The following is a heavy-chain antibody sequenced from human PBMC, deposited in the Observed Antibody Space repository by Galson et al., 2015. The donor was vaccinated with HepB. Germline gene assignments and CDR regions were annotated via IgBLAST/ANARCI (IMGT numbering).Heavy chain of an antibody. Sequence: SLRLSCAASGFTVSSNYMSWVRQAPGKGLEWVSVIYSGGSTYYADSVKGRFTISRDNSKNTLYLQMNSLRAEDTAVYYCALTTYYYGSGSYYKDWYFDLWGRGTLVTVSS. V-gene: IGHV3-66*01. J-gene: IGHJ2*01. CDR1: GFTVSSNY. CDR3: ALTTYYYGSGSYYKDWYFDL. D-gene: IGHD3-10*01. CDR2: IYSGGST.